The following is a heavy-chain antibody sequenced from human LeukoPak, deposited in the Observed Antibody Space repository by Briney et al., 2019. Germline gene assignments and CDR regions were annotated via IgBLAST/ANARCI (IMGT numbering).Heavy chain of an antibody. D-gene: IGHD6-13*01. CDR1: GFTFSSYA. CDR2: ISGSGGST. V-gene: IGHV3-23*01. J-gene: IGHJ4*02. Sequence: GGSLRLSCAASGFTFSSYAMSWVRQAPGKGLEWVSAISGSGGSTYYADSVKGRFTISRDNSKNTLYLQMNSLRAEDTAVYYCANDPVIAAAGTPYYWGQGTLVTVSS. CDR3: ANDPVIAAAGTPYY.